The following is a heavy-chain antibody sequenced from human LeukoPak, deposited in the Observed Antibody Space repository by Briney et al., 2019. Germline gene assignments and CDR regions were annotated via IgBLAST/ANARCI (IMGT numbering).Heavy chain of an antibody. CDR1: GFTVSSNY. V-gene: IGHV3-66*01. CDR3: ARDLGGYYFDY. D-gene: IGHD3-16*01. J-gene: IGHJ4*02. CDR2: IYSGGST. Sequence: PGGSLRLSCAASGFTVSSNYMSWVRQAPGKGLEWVSVIYSGGSTYYADSVKGRFTISRDNSKNTLYLQMNSLRADDTAVYYCARDLGGYYFDYWGQGTLVTVSS.